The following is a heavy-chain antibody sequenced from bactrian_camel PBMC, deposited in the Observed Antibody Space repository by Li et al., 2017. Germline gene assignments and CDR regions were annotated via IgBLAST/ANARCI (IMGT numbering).Heavy chain of an antibody. J-gene: IGHJ4*01. Sequence: VQLVESGGGLVQPGGSLRLSCAASGFTFSTSDMAWVRQAPGKGLEWVSLIYTDGKTAYRDSAKGRFTMSADNAKGTLYLQMNDLRTDDSAIYYCARYASDYASDYWGQGTQVTVS. D-gene: IGHD4*01. V-gene: IGHV3S10*01. CDR3: ARYASDYASDY. CDR2: IYTDGKT. CDR1: GFTFSTSD.